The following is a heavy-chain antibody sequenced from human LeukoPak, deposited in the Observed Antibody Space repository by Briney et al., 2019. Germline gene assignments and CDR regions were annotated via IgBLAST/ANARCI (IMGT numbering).Heavy chain of an antibody. J-gene: IGHJ4*02. D-gene: IGHD3-22*01. Sequence: ASVKVSCKASGYTFTGYHMHWVRQAPGQGREWVAFNNPNRGRTNYAQKFRGRLTLTRDTSISAHSMELSRLSYDGAAVYYFVRDYYEGSGYFDYCGGEGMVTVSS. CDR3: VRDYYEGSGYFDY. V-gene: IGHV1-2*02. CDR2: NNPNRGRT. CDR1: GYTFTGYH.